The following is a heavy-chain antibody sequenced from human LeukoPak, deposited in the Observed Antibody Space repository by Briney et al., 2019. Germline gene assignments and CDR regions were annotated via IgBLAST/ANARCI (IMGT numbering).Heavy chain of an antibody. V-gene: IGHV1-2*02. J-gene: IGHJ5*02. CDR2: INPNSGDT. CDR1: GYTFTGYY. CDR3: ARVSGHHLDNWFDP. D-gene: IGHD3-10*01. Sequence: ASVKVSCKASGYTFTGYYMHWVRQAPGQGLKWMGWINPNSGDTKYAQKFQGTVTMTRDTSLTTAYMEPSRLTSADTAVYYCARVSGHHLDNWFDPWGQGTLVTVSS.